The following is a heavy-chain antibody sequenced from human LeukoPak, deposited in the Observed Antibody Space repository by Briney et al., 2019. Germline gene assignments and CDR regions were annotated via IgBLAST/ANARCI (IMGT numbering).Heavy chain of an antibody. CDR1: GGSISGYY. D-gene: IGHD2-15*01. CDR2: IYYSGST. V-gene: IGHV4-30-4*08. J-gene: IGHJ4*02. CDR3: ARVRVSERLEQGYLFDY. Sequence: SETLSLTCSVSGGSISGYYWSWIRQPPGKGLEWIGSIYYSGSTYYNPSLRSRVIISVDTSKNQFSLKMSSVTAADTAVYYCARVRVSERLEQGYLFDYWGQGTLVTVST.